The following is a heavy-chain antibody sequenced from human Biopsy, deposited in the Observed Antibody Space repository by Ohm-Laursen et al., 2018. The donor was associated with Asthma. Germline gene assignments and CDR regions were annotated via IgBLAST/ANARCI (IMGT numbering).Heavy chain of an antibody. D-gene: IGHD2-15*01. Sequence: SLRLSCAASGFSVSSNYMSWVRQAPGKGLEWVSVIYSGGSTYYADSVKGRFTISRDNSKNTLDLQMNSLRAEGTAVYYCGRDYPLVDWGQGTLVTVSS. CDR1: GFSVSSNY. CDR3: GRDYPLVD. CDR2: IYSGGST. J-gene: IGHJ4*02. V-gene: IGHV3-53*01.